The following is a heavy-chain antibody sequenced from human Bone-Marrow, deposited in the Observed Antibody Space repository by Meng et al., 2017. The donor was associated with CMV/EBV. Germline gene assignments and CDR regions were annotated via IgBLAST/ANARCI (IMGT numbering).Heavy chain of an antibody. CDR2: ITSTSTYI. V-gene: IGHV3-21*01. CDR3: ASPTDPRHS. CDR1: GFTFSVYN. J-gene: IGHJ5*01. Sequence: GESLKISCAASGFTFSVYNMNWVRQAPGKGLEWVSSITSTSTYIYYADSVRGRFTISRDNAKSSLYLQLNSLRAEDTSVYYCASPTDPRHSLCQGTLVTVSS.